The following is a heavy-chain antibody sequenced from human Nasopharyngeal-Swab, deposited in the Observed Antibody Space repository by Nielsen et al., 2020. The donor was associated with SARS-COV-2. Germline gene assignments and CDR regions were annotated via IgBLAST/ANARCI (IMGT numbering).Heavy chain of an antibody. CDR3: AKDTYDSSGYFRIYYYGMDV. CDR1: GFTFDDYA. D-gene: IGHD3-22*01. V-gene: IGHV3-30*18. CDR2: ISYDGSNK. J-gene: IGHJ6*02. Sequence: GESLKISCAASGFTFDDYAMHWVRQAPGKGLEWVAVISYDGSNKYYADSVKGRFTISRDNSKNTLYLQMNSLRAEDTAVYYCAKDTYDSSGYFRIYYYGMDVWGQGTTVTVSS.